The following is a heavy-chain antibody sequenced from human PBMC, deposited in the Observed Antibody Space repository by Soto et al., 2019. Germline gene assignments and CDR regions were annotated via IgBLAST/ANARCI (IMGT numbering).Heavy chain of an antibody. V-gene: IGHV4-61*01. J-gene: IGHJ5*02. Sequence: SETLSLTCTVSGDSVSSGNYYWSWIRQPPGKGLEWIGSIYFTGNTNYNPSLKSRLTMSIDTSRNLFSLRLGSVTAADTAVYYCGRVPVDTYMIYWSDPWAQGTLVTVSS. CDR2: IYFTGNT. CDR1: GDSVSSGNYY. CDR3: GRVPVDTYMIYWSDP. D-gene: IGHD3-16*01.